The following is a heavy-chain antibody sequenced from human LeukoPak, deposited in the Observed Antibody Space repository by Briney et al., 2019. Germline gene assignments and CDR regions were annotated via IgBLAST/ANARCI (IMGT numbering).Heavy chain of an antibody. V-gene: IGHV1-18*01. Sequence: ASVKVSCKASGYTFTSYGITWVRQAPGQGLEWMGWISAYNGDTAYAQKVQGRVTMTTEASTSTAYMDLRSLRSEDTAVYYCARALFYSSSWYDYWGQGTLVTVSS. CDR1: GYTFTSYG. J-gene: IGHJ4*02. D-gene: IGHD6-13*01. CDR3: ARALFYSSSWYDY. CDR2: ISAYNGDT.